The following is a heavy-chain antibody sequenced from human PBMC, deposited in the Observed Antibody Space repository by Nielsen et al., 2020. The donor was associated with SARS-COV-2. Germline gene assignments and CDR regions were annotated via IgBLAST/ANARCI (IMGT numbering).Heavy chain of an antibody. V-gene: IGHV3-53*01. CDR1: GFIVSRNY. CDR2: IYSGGST. CDR3: ARDALYGDHLDY. Sequence: GESLKISRAASGFIVSRNYISWVRQAPGKGLEWLSVIYSGGSTYYADSVKGRFTISRDDSKNTVNLQMNSLRVEDTAVYYCARDALYGDHLDYWGQGTLVTVSS. D-gene: IGHD4-17*01. J-gene: IGHJ4*02.